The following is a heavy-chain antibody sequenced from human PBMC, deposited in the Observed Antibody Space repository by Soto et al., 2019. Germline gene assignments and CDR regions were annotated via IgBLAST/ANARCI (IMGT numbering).Heavy chain of an antibody. CDR2: INHSGST. CDR3: AREKRTYYYDSSGP. D-gene: IGHD3-22*01. Sequence: SETLSLTCAVYGGSFSGYYWSWIRQPPGKGLEWIGEINHSGSTNYNPSLKSRVTISVDTSKNQFSLKLSSVTAADTAVYYCAREKRTYYYDSSGPWGQGTLVTVSS. CDR1: GGSFSGYY. J-gene: IGHJ4*02. V-gene: IGHV4-34*01.